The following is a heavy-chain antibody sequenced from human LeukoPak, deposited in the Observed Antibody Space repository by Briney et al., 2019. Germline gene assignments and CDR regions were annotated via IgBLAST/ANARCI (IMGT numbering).Heavy chain of an antibody. V-gene: IGHV4-4*07. D-gene: IGHD2-2*01. J-gene: IGHJ4*02. Sequence: SETLSLTCTVSGGSISSYSWSWIRQPAGKGLEWIGRFYTSGNTNYNPSLKSRVTMSVDTSKNQFTLKLSSVTAADTAVYYCAKGGKYCSSTSCHTDYWGQGTLVTVSS. CDR2: FYTSGNT. CDR3: AKGGKYCSSTSCHTDY. CDR1: GGSISSYS.